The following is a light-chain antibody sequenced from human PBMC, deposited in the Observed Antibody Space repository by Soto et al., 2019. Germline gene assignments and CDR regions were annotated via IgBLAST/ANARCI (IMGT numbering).Light chain of an antibody. CDR1: SSDVGAYNY. Sequence: QSVQTQPASVSGSPGQSITISCTGTSSDVGAYNYVSWYQQYPGKAPKLIIYGVTNRPSGVSNRFSGSKTGNTASLTISGLQAEDEADYYCFSHRGGDSHVFGTGTKVTVL. V-gene: IGLV2-14*01. CDR3: FSHRGGDSHV. CDR2: GVT. J-gene: IGLJ1*01.